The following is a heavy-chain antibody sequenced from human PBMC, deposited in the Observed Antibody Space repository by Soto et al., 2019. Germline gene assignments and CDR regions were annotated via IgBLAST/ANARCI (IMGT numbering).Heavy chain of an antibody. D-gene: IGHD5-18*01. CDR2: IYSGGGT. J-gene: IGHJ4*02. CDR1: GFTVGSNY. CDR3: AGGNSNGYFDY. Sequence: EVQLVESGGGLVQPGGSLRLSCAASGFTVGSNYMFWVRQAPGKGLEWVSTIYSGGGTYYADSVKGRFTISRDNPKNTLYLQMNSLRAEDTAVDYCAGGNSNGYFDYWGQGTLVTVSS. V-gene: IGHV3-66*01.